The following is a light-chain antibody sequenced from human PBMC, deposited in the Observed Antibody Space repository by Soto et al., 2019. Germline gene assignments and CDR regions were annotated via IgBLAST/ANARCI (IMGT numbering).Light chain of an antibody. J-gene: IGKJ1*01. Sequence: VMMTQSPATVSVSPEERATLSCRASQSVSSNLAWYQQKPGQAPRLLIYGASTRATGIPARFSGSGSGTDFTLSISRLEPEDFAVYYCQSYGSSRTFGHGTKVDI. CDR2: GAS. CDR1: QSVSSN. V-gene: IGKV3-15*01. CDR3: QSYGSSRT.